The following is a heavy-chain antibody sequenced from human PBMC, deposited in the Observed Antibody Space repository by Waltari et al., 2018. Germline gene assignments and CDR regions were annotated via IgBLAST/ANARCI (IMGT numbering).Heavy chain of an antibody. CDR3: AREGQLWGIDAYDI. J-gene: IGHJ3*02. Sequence: QVQLQESGPGLVKPSETLSLTCAVSGGSFTSYYWSWIRQPAGKGLEWIGRVYSNGRTVYNASLESRVTMSVDTSKRQFSLRLTSVTAADTAVYYCAREGQLWGIDAYDIWGQGTMVTVSS. V-gene: IGHV4-4*07. D-gene: IGHD3-16*01. CDR1: GGSFTSYY. CDR2: VYSNGRT.